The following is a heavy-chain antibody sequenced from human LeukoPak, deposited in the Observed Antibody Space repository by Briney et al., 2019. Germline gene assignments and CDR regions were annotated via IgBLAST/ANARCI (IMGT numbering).Heavy chain of an antibody. Sequence: SETLSLTCTVSGGSISSYYWSWIRQPPGKGLEWIGYIYYSGSTNYNPSLKSRVTISVDTSKNQFSLKLSSVTAADTAVYYCARHLDILTGLFTFDYWGQGTLVTVSS. CDR2: IYYSGST. V-gene: IGHV4-59*08. J-gene: IGHJ4*02. CDR3: ARHLDILTGLFTFDY. D-gene: IGHD3-9*01. CDR1: GGSISSYY.